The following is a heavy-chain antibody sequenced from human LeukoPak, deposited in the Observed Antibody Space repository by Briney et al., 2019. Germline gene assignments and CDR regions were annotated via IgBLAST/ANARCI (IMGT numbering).Heavy chain of an antibody. J-gene: IGHJ4*02. CDR3: ARDGSDYYFDY. D-gene: IGHD2-21*02. Sequence: GGSLRLSCAASGFTFSSYGMHWVRQAPGKGLEWVAVIWYDGSNKYYADSVKGRFTISRDNSKNMLYLQMNSLRAEDTAVYYCARDGSDYYFDYWGQGTLVTVSS. CDR1: GFTFSSYG. V-gene: IGHV3-33*01. CDR2: IWYDGSNK.